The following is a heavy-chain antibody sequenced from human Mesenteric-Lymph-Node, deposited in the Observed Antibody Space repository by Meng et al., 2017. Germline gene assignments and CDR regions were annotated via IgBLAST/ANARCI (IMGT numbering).Heavy chain of an antibody. CDR2: ISAYNGNT. CDR1: GYTFTGYY. V-gene: IGHV1-18*04. Sequence: ASVKVSCKASGYTFTGYYMHWVRQAPGQGLEWMGWISAYNGNTNYAQKLQGRVTTTTDTSTSTAYMELSSLRSDDTAVYYCARDSSYLERSWWFDPWGQGTLVTVSS. CDR3: ARDSSYLERSWWFDP. J-gene: IGHJ5*02.